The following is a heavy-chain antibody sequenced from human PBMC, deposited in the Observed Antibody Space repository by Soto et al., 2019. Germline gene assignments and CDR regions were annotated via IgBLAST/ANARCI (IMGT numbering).Heavy chain of an antibody. CDR1: GGSISSGDYY. CDR2: IYYSGST. V-gene: IGHV4-30-4*01. D-gene: IGHD3-3*01. Sequence: SETLSLTCTVSGGSISSGDYYWSWIRQPPGKGLEWIGYIYYSGSTYYNPSLKSRVTISVDTSKNQFSLKLSSVTAADTAVYYCARLPLMYFSIDYWGQGTLVTVSS. CDR3: ARLPLMYFSIDY. J-gene: IGHJ4*02.